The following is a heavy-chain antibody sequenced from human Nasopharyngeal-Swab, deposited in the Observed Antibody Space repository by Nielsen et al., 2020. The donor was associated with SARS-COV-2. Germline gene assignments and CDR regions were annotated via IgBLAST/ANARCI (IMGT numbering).Heavy chain of an antibody. CDR3: ARVCNGGDCYSGVDH. V-gene: IGHV3-21*01. Sequence: GSLRLSCAASDFTFNTYTMTWVRQAPGTRLEWVSSIRSGGNYRYYADSVTGRFTISRDNARSSVSLQMNSLRAEDTAVYYCARVCNGGDCYSGVDHWGQGTLVTVSS. J-gene: IGHJ4*02. CDR2: IRSGGNYR. D-gene: IGHD2-15*01. CDR1: DFTFNTYT.